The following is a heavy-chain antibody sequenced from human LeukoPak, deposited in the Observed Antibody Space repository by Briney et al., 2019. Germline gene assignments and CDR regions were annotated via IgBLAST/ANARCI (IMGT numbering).Heavy chain of an antibody. Sequence: ASVKVSCKASGYTFTSYGISWVRQAPGQGLEWMGWISANNGDTNYSQRLQDRVTMTIDTSTSTAYMELRSLRSDDTAVYYCARVRTDSSGWYITTRWFDPWGQGTLVTVSS. CDR3: ARVRTDSSGWYITTRWFDP. CDR2: ISANNGDT. V-gene: IGHV1-18*01. D-gene: IGHD6-19*01. J-gene: IGHJ5*02. CDR1: GYTFTSYG.